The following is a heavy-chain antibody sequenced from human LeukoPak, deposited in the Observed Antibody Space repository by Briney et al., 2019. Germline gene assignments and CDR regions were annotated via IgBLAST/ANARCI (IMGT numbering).Heavy chain of an antibody. D-gene: IGHD5-18*01. CDR2: ISAYNGNT. Sequence: ASVKVSCKASGYTSTSYGISWVRQAPGQGLEWMGWISAYNGNTNYAQKLQGRVTMTTDTSTSTAYMELRSLRSDDTAVYYCARGTRGYSYGPPSPWGQGTLVTVSS. J-gene: IGHJ5*02. CDR1: GYTSTSYG. V-gene: IGHV1-18*01. CDR3: ARGTRGYSYGPPSP.